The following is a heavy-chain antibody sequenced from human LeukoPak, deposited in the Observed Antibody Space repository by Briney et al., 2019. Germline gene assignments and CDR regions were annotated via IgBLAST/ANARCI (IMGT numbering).Heavy chain of an antibody. CDR1: GFTFSSYG. J-gene: IGHJ4*02. CDR3: AKDLGTVTTPFDY. CDR2: ISYDGSNK. D-gene: IGHD4-17*01. Sequence: GGSLRLSCAASGFTFSSYGMHRVRQAPGKGLEWVAVISYDGSNKYYADTVKGRFTISRDNSKNTLYLQMNSLRAEDTAVYYCAKDLGTVTTPFDYWGQGTLVTVSS. V-gene: IGHV3-30*18.